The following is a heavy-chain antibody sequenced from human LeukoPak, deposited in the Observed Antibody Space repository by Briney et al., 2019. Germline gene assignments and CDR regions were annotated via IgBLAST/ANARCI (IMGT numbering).Heavy chain of an antibody. CDR3: AKGSSGYFADL. D-gene: IGHD3-22*01. Sequence: GGSLRLSCAASGFIFNNYGLMWVRQASGKGLEWVSAISNDGGGTQYADFVEGRFTISRDNSKNTLFLQMSSLRAEDTALYYCAKGSSGYFADLWGQGTLVTVSS. CDR1: GFIFNNYG. J-gene: IGHJ5*02. CDR2: ISNDGGGT. V-gene: IGHV3-23*01.